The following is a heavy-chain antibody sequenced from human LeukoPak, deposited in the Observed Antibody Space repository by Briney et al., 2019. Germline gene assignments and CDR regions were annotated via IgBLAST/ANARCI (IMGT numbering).Heavy chain of an antibody. D-gene: IGHD1-26*01. Sequence: NPSETLSLTCAVYGGSFSGYYWSWIRQPPGKGLEWIGEINHSGSTNYNPSLKSRVTISVDTSKNQFSLKLSSVTAADTAVYYCARDKLRYGSYPYYFDYWGQGTLVTVSS. V-gene: IGHV4-34*01. CDR3: ARDKLRYGSYPYYFDY. CDR2: INHSGST. J-gene: IGHJ4*02. CDR1: GGSFSGYY.